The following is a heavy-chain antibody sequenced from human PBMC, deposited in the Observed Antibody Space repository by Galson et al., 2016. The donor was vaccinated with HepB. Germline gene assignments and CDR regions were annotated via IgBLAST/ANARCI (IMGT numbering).Heavy chain of an antibody. CDR3: ARSFTDTGLPGACFIIDH. CDR1: GGSFTSGAYS. Sequence: TLSLTCAVSGGSFTSGAYSRIWLRQPPGKGLEWIGYIYHGGNTDYNPSLKSRVTLSEDRSKNQFYLNLNSVTAADTAVYYCARSFTDTGLPGACFIIDHWGQGTLVIVSS. J-gene: IGHJ1*01. D-gene: IGHD3-9*01. CDR2: IYHGGNT. V-gene: IGHV4-30-2*01.